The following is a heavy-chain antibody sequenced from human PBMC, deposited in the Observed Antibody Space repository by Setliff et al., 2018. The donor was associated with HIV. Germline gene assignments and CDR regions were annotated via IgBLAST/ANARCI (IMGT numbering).Heavy chain of an antibody. CDR3: ASLAG. V-gene: IGHV3-23*01. Sequence: GGSLRLSCAASGFTFNNYAMNWVRQAPGKGLEWVSAITGSGGGTYYADSVKGRFTISRDNSKDTLYLQMNGLRAEDTAVYYCASLAGWGQGTLVTVSS. CDR2: ITGSGGGT. J-gene: IGHJ4*02. CDR1: GFTFNNYA.